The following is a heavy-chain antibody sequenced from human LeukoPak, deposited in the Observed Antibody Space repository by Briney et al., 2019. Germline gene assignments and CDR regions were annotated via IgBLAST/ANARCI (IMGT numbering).Heavy chain of an antibody. Sequence: SETLSLTCTVSGGSISTYYWSWIRQPPGKGLEWIGYIYYSGSINYNPSLKSRVTISVDTSKNQFSLKLSSVTAADTAVYYCARDGGLIAAADTNWGQGTLVTVSS. J-gene: IGHJ4*02. CDR1: GGSISTYY. CDR2: IYYSGSI. V-gene: IGHV4-59*12. D-gene: IGHD6-13*01. CDR3: ARDGGLIAAADTN.